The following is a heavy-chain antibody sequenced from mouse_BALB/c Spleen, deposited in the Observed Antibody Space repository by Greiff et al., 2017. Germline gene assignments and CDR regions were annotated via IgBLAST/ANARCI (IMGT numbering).Heavy chain of an antibody. V-gene: IGHV4-1*02. CDR1: GFDFSRYW. Sequence: EVKLMESGGGLVQPGGSLKLSCAASGFDFSRYWMSWVRQAPGKGLEWIGEINPDSSTINYTPSLKDKFIISRDNAKNTLYLQMSKVRSEDTALYYCARRGYYGNYDYAMDYWGQGTSVTVSS. D-gene: IGHD2-1*01. CDR2: INPDSSTI. J-gene: IGHJ4*01. CDR3: ARRGYYGNYDYAMDY.